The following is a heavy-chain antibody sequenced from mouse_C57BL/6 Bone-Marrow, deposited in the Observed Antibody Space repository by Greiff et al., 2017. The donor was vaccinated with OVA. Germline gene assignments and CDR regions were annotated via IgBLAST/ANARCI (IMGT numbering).Heavy chain of an antibody. Sequence: EVQLVESGGGLVKPGGSLKLSCAASGFTFSDYGMHWVRQAPEQGLEWVAYISSGSSTIYYADTVKGRFTISRDNAKNTLFLHMTSLRSEDTAMYPPLRCFDYWGQGTTLTVSS. J-gene: IGHJ2*01. V-gene: IGHV5-17*01. CDR2: ISSGSSTI. CDR3: LRCFDY. CDR1: GFTFSDYG.